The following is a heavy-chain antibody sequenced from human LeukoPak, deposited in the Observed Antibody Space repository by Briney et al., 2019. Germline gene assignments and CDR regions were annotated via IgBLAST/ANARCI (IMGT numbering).Heavy chain of an antibody. D-gene: IGHD2-15*01. CDR3: AKAPVTTCSGAYCYPFDY. V-gene: IGHV3-23*01. CDR2: ISVSGNT. J-gene: IGHJ4*02. Sequence: PGGSLRLSCAASGFTFSSYAMSWVRQGPGKGLEWVSAISVSGNTYHADSVKGRFTIFRDSSKNTLYLQMNSLRAEDAAVYYCAKAPVTTCSGAYCYPFDYWGQGTLVTVSS. CDR1: GFTFSSYA.